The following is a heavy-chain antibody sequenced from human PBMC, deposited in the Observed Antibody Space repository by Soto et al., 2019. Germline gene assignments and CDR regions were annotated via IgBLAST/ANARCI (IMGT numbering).Heavy chain of an antibody. CDR1: GYSFTDYY. Sequence: QVHLVQSGAAVKKPGASVKVSCKASGYSFTDYYMHWVRQAPGQGLEWMGWINTKNGGTNYAQRVQGRVTMTGDTSINTAYMELSRLRSDDTAVYYCARVGPTGWFDPWGQGSVFTVSS. CDR2: INTKNGGT. CDR3: ARVGPTGWFDP. V-gene: IGHV1-2*02. J-gene: IGHJ5*02.